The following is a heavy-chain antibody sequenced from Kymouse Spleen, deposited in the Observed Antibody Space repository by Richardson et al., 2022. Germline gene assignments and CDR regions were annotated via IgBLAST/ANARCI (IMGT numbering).Heavy chain of an antibody. D-gene: IGHD5-12*01. CDR1: GGSVSSGSYY. CDR3: ARGEYSGYAPFDY. V-gene: IGHV4-61*01. CDR2: IYYSGST. J-gene: IGHJ4*02. Sequence: QVQLQESGPGLVKPSETLSLTCTVSGGSVSSGSYYWSWIRQPPGKGLEWIGYIYYSGSTNYNPSLKSRVTISVDTSKNQFSLKLSSVTAADTAVYYCARGEYSGYAPFDYWGQGTLVTVSS.